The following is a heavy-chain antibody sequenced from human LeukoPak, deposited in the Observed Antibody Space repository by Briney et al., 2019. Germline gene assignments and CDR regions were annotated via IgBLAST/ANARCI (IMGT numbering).Heavy chain of an antibody. V-gene: IGHV4-4*02. D-gene: IGHD2-2*01. CDR3: AFLVVPAAPGTWFDP. Sequence: SETLSLTCAVSGGSISSSNWWSWVRQPPGKGLEWIGEIYHSGSTNYNPSLKSRVTISVDKSKNQFSLKLSSVTAAATAVYYCAFLVVPAAPGTWFDPGARGPLVTVS. J-gene: IGHJ5*02. CDR2: IYHSGST. CDR1: GGSISSSNW.